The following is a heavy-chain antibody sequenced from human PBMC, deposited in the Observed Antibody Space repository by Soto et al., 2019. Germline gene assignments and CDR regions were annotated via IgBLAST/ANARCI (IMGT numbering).Heavy chain of an antibody. Sequence: GGSLRLSCAASGFTFKSYAVSWVRQAPGKGLEWVSVITGSGDSTYYADSVKGRFTISRDNSKNTLYLQMNSLRAEDTAVYYCAKELRHDYNLAYSAHWGQGTLVTVSS. V-gene: IGHV3-23*01. CDR1: GFTFKSYA. D-gene: IGHD4-4*01. CDR2: ITGSGDST. J-gene: IGHJ4*02. CDR3: AKELRHDYNLAYSAH.